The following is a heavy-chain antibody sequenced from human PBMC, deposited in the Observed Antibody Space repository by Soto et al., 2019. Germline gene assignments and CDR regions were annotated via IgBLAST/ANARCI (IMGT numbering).Heavy chain of an antibody. D-gene: IGHD1-26*01. J-gene: IGHJ6*02. CDR2: ISGSGGST. Sequence: GGSLRLSCAASGFTFSSYAMSWVRQAPGKGLEWVSAISGSGGSTYYADSVKGRFTISRDNSKNTLYLQMNSLRAEDTAVYYCAKDQGAGPSPKHKYYYYGMDVWGQGTTVTVSS. CDR1: GFTFSSYA. V-gene: IGHV3-23*01. CDR3: AKDQGAGPSPKHKYYYYGMDV.